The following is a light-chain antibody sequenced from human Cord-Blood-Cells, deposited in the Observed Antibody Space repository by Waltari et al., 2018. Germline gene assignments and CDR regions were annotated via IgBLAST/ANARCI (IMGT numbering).Light chain of an antibody. V-gene: IGLV1-40*01. CDR1: SSHIGAGYD. CDR2: GKS. CDR3: QSYDSSLSANYV. Sequence: QSVLTQPPSVSGAPGQRVTISCTGSSSHIGAGYDVHWYQQLPGTAPTLLIYGKSNRPSGVPDRFAGSKSGTSASLAITGLQAEDEADYYCQSYDSSLSANYVFGTGTKVTVL. J-gene: IGLJ1*01.